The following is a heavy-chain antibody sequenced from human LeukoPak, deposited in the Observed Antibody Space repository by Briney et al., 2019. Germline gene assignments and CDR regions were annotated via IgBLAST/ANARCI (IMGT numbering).Heavy chain of an antibody. V-gene: IGHV1-46*01. CDR1: GYTFSRYY. Sequence: ASVKVSCKASGYTFSRYYIHWVRQAPGQGLEWMGKMNPSGGTTTYAQEFQGRVTMTRDTPTSTVYMEMSSLRPEDTAVYYCAREESGGLFDYWGQGTLVTVSS. CDR2: MNPSGGTT. D-gene: IGHD3-16*01. J-gene: IGHJ4*02. CDR3: AREESGGLFDY.